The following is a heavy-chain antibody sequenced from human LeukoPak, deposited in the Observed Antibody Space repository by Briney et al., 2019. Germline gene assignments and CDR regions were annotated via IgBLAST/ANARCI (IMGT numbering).Heavy chain of an antibody. V-gene: IGHV3-23*01. D-gene: IGHD3-22*01. J-gene: IGHJ4*02. CDR3: AKDPTMIVVVIPDY. CDR1: GFTFRSYA. CDR2: ISGSGGST. Sequence: GGSLRLSCAASGFTFRSYAMSWVRQAPGKGLEWVAAISGSGGSTYYAASVKRRFTISRDNSKHTLYLQMNSLSAEDTAVYYCAKDPTMIVVVIPDYWGQGTLVTVSS.